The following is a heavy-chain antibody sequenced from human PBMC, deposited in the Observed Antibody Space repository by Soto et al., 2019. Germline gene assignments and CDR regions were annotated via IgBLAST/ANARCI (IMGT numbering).Heavy chain of an antibody. CDR1: GFTFSTYS. CDR3: LIAVAGSFAPDC. CDR2: ISSSSTYI. V-gene: IGHV3-21*01. D-gene: IGHD6-19*01. Sequence: GGSLRLSCAASGFTFSTYSMNWVRQAPGKGLEWVSYISSSSTYIYYADSVKGRFTISRDNAKNSLYLQMNSLRAEDTAVYYCLIAVAGSFAPDCWGQGTLVTVSS. J-gene: IGHJ4*02.